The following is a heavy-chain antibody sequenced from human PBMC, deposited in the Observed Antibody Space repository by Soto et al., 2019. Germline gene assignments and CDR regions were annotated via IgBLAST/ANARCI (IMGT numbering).Heavy chain of an antibody. D-gene: IGHD1-26*01. Sequence: EVQLVESGGGLVQPGGSLRLSCTASGFTFNNKWMHWVRQAPGKGLVWVSRIDGYSTTTNYADSVKGRFTISRDNAKNTVFLHVNSLTDEDTAVYYCARGGAMGLDYWGQGTLVTVSS. CDR1: GFTFNNKW. V-gene: IGHV3-74*01. CDR2: IDGYSTTT. CDR3: ARGGAMGLDY. J-gene: IGHJ4*02.